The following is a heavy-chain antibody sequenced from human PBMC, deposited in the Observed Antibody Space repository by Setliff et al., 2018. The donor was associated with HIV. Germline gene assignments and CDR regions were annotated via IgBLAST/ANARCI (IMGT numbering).Heavy chain of an antibody. V-gene: IGHV1-69*05. D-gene: IGHD5-12*01. CDR2: IIPIFGTT. CDR3: ARDLNDRWLQQYWFFDL. CDR1: GGSLNNYA. Sequence: SVKVSCKASGGSLNNYAISWVRQAPGQGLERMGGIIPIFGTTTHAQKFQDRVTITTDESTTTFYMELSSLTSEDTALYFCARDLNDRWLQQYWFFDLWGRGTQVTVSS. J-gene: IGHJ2*01.